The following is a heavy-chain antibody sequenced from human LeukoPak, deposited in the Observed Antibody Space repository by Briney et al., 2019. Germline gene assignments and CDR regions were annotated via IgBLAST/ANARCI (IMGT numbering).Heavy chain of an antibody. D-gene: IGHD6-19*01. J-gene: IGHJ5*02. CDR2: ISAYNGNT. CDR3: ARDKGGSIAVAGTKNWFDP. Sequence: ASVKVSCKASGYTFTSYGISWVRQAPGQGLEWMGWISAYNGNTNYAQKLQGRVAMTTDTSTSTAYMELRSLRSDDTAVYYCARDKGGSIAVAGTKNWFDPWGQGTLVTVSS. CDR1: GYTFTSYG. V-gene: IGHV1-18*01.